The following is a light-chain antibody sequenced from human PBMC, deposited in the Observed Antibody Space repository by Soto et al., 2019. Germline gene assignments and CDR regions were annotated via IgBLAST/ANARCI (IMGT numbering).Light chain of an antibody. CDR3: CSYGGPYTWL. CDR2: DVN. Sequence: QSALTQPRSVSGSPGQSVTISCTGTSSDVGLYNYVSWYQQEAGKAPKLIIYDVNKRPSGVPHRFSGSKSGNTASLTISGLQADDEADYICCSYGGPYTWLFGGGTKLTVL. J-gene: IGLJ3*02. CDR1: SSDVGLYNY. V-gene: IGLV2-11*01.